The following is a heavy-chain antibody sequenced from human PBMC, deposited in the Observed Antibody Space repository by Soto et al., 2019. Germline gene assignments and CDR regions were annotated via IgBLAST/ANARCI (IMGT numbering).Heavy chain of an antibody. D-gene: IGHD3-3*01. CDR3: ATRITVFGLLIPPFDP. V-gene: IGHV4-34*01. CDR1: GGSVNGYY. J-gene: IGHJ5*02. CDR2: INHTGGT. Sequence: SETLSLTCAVYGGSVNGYYWNWIRQPPGKGLEWLGEINHTGGTHYNPSLKSRVTMSVDTSKNQFSLRLSSVTAADTAIYYCATRITVFGLLIPPFDPRGQGTQVTVSS.